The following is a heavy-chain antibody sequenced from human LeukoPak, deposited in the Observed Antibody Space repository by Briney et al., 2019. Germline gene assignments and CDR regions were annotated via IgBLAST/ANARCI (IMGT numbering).Heavy chain of an antibody. Sequence: SETLSLTCTVSGGSISSYYWSWIRQPPGKGLEWIGYIYYSGSTNYNPSLKSRVTISVDTSKNQSSLKLSSETAADTAVYYCARGRDYFDYWGRETLVTVSS. V-gene: IGHV4-59*01. CDR3: ARGRDYFDY. CDR1: GGSISSYY. CDR2: IYYSGST. J-gene: IGHJ4*02.